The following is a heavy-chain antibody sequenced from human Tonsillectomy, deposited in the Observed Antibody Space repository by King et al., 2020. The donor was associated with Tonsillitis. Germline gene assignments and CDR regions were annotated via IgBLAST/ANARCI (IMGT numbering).Heavy chain of an antibody. D-gene: IGHD2-2*01. CDR2: ISGSGGST. Sequence: VQLVESGGGLEQPGGSLRLSCAASGFTFSSYAMSWVRHAPGKGLEWVSAISGSGGSTYYADSVKGRFTISRDNSKNTLYLQMNSLRAEDPAVYYCAKGGCSSTSCYYDCDYWGQGTLVTVSS. J-gene: IGHJ4*02. CDR1: GFTFSSYA. V-gene: IGHV3-23*04. CDR3: AKGGCSSTSCYYDCDY.